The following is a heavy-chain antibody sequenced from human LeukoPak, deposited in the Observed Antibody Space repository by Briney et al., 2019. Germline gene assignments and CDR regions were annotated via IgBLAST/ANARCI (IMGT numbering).Heavy chain of an antibody. D-gene: IGHD3-3*01. J-gene: IGHJ5*01. V-gene: IGHV3-48*03. CDR2: ISGSGSAI. CDR1: GFTFSSYE. CDR3: VRGVKAVPSSATIFGLVQNRFDS. Sequence: GGSLRLSCAASGFTFSSYEWNWIRQAPGKGLEWLSYISGSGSAIDYADSVKGRFTIYRDNAKKSLYLQMNSLRAEDTAVYFCVRGVKAVPSSATIFGLVQNRFDSWAQGPLVTVSS.